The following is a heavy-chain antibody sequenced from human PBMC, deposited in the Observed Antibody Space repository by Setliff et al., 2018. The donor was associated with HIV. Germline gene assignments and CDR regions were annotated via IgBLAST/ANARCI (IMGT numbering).Heavy chain of an antibody. CDR2: INYSGTT. D-gene: IGHD3-22*01. V-gene: IGHV4-39*07. J-gene: IGHJ4*02. Sequence: SETLSLTCTLSGGSVSSSGYYWGWLRQPPGQGPEWIGAINYSGTTYYNPSLQSRVTMAVDTSKNQLSLKLTSMTAADTAVYYCARDPHYFDRSGYYSYFYFDFWGQGTLVTVSS. CDR3: ARDPHYFDRSGYYSYFYFDF. CDR1: GGSVSSSGYY.